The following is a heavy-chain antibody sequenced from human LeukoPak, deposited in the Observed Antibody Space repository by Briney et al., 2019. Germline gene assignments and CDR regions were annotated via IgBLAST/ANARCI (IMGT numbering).Heavy chain of an antibody. J-gene: IGHJ6*02. CDR1: GGSFSGYY. CDR3: ARGPSLRYFDWLIYYYGMDV. Sequence: SETLSLTCAVYGGSFSGYYWSWIRQPPGKGLEWIGEINHSGSTNYNPSLKSRVTISVDTSKNQFSLKLSSVTAADTAVYYCARGPSLRYFDWLIYYYGMDVWGQGTTVTVSS. CDR2: INHSGST. D-gene: IGHD3-9*01. V-gene: IGHV4-34*01.